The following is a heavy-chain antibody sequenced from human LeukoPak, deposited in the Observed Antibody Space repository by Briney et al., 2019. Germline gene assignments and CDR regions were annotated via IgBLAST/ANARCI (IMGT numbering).Heavy chain of an antibody. V-gene: IGHV3-23*01. Sequence: GGSLRLSCAVSGFTFSSFAMTWVRQASGKGLEWVSSISSRHLTTYYTDSVKGRFTISRDNSKNTLYLQMNSLRAEDTAVYYCTKDPNGDYVGAFDPWGQGTLVTVSS. CDR2: ISSRHLTT. CDR3: TKDPNGDYVGAFDP. CDR1: GFTFSSFA. J-gene: IGHJ5*02. D-gene: IGHD4-17*01.